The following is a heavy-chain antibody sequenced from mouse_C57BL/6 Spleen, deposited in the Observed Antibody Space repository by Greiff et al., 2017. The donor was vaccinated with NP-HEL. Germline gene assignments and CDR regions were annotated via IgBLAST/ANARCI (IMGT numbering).Heavy chain of an antibody. D-gene: IGHD1-1*01. J-gene: IGHJ2*01. CDR1: GYSFTDYN. CDR2: INPNYGTT. Sequence: VQLKQSGPELVKPGASVKISCKASGYSFTDYNMNWVKQSNGKSLEWIGVINPNYGTTSYNQKFKGKATLTVDQSSSTAYMQLNSLTSEDSAVYYCARWGTTVVARYFDYWGQGTTLTVSS. CDR3: ARWGTTVVARYFDY. V-gene: IGHV1-39*01.